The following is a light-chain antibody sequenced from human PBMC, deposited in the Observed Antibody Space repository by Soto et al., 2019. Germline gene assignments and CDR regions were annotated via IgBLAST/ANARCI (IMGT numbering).Light chain of an antibody. J-gene: IGKJ5*01. CDR3: QQSYSTPIT. Sequence: DIQMTQSPSSLSASVGDRVTITCRASQSISSYLNWYQQKPGKPPKLLIYAASSLQSGVPSRFSGSKSGTDFTLTITSLQPEDFATYYCQQSYSTPITFGQGTRREIK. CDR1: QSISSY. V-gene: IGKV1-39*01. CDR2: AAS.